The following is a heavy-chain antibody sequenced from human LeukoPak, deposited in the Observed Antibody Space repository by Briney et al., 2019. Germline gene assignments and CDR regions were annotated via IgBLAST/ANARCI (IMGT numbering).Heavy chain of an antibody. CDR2: YNHFGST. CDR3: ASPAMVREPRDY. J-gene: IGHJ4*02. D-gene: IGHD3-10*01. Sequence: SETLSLTCAVSGGSFSGFYWTWIRQSPGKGLEWIGEYNHFGSTTYNPSLNNRVSISVDTSRNQFSLKLSSVTAADTAVYYCASPAMVREPRDYWGQGTLVTVSS. CDR1: GGSFSGFY. V-gene: IGHV4-34*01.